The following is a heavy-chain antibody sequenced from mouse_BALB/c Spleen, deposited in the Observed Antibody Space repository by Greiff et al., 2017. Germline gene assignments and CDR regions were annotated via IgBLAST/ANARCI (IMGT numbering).Heavy chain of an antibody. CDR3: TRARPNYFDY. CDR1: GYAFTNYL. V-gene: IGHV1-54*01. J-gene: IGHJ2*01. Sequence: QVQLQQSGAELVRPGTSVKVSCKASGYAFTNYLIEWVKQRPGQGLEWIGVINPGSGGTNYNEKFKGKATLTADKSSSTAYMQLSSLTSDDSAVYYCTRARPNYFDYWGQGTTLTVSS. CDR2: INPGSGGT.